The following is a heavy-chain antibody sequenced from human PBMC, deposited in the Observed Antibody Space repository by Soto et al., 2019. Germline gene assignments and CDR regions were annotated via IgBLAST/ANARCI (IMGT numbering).Heavy chain of an antibody. CDR1: GGTFSSYA. D-gene: IGHD6-13*01. Sequence: SVKVSCKASGGTFSSYAISWVRQAPGQGLEWMGGIVPIFGTANYAQKFQGRVTITADKSTSTAYMELSSLRSEDTAVYYCARAGSSWYLNRYYYYGMDVWGQGTTVTVS. CDR2: IVPIFGTA. V-gene: IGHV1-69*06. J-gene: IGHJ6*02. CDR3: ARAGSSWYLNRYYYYGMDV.